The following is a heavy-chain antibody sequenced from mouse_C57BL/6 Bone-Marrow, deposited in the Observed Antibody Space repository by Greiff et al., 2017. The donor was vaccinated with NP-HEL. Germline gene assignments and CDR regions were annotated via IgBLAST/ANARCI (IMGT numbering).Heavy chain of an antibody. Sequence: EVQLVESGGDLVKPGGSLKLSCAASGFTFSSYGMSLVRQTPDKRLEWVATISSGGSYTYYPDSVKGRFTISRDNAKNTLYLQMSSLKSEDTAMYYCARQRRETGTTWFAYWGQGTLVTVSA. CDR2: ISSGGSYT. CDR3: ARQRRETGTTWFAY. CDR1: GFTFSSYG. J-gene: IGHJ3*01. V-gene: IGHV5-6*01.